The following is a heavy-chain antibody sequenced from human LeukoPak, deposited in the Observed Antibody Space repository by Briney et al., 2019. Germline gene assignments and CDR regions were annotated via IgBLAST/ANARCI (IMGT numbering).Heavy chain of an antibody. CDR2: IHSSGSTI. V-gene: IGHV3-48*01. J-gene: IGHJ6*03. CDR3: ARDQQNNMDV. Sequence: GGSLRLSCAASGFTFSNYNMNWVRQPPGKGLEWVSYIHSSGSTIYYADSVKGRFTVSRDNAKNSLYLQMNSLRAEDTAVYYCARDQQNNMDVWGKGTTVTIPS. D-gene: IGHD1/OR15-1a*01. CDR1: GFTFSNYN.